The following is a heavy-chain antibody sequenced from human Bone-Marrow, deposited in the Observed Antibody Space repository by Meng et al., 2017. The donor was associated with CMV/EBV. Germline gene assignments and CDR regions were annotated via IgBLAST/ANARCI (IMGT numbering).Heavy chain of an antibody. D-gene: IGHD6-19*01. CDR3: TRTSAGWYSDH. CDR2: ISSSSSYI. V-gene: IGHV3-21*01. J-gene: IGHJ4*02. CDR1: GSTFSSYS. Sequence: GESLKISCAASGSTFSSYSMNWVRQAPGKGLEWVSSISSSSSYIYYADSVKGRFTISRDNAKNSLYLQMNSLRAEDTAVYYCTRTSAGWYSDHWGQRTLVTVSS.